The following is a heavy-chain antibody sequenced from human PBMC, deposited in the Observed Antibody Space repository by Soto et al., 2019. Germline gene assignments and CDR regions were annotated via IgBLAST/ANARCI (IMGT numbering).Heavy chain of an antibody. D-gene: IGHD5-12*01. CDR2: INPSGGST. CDR3: ARGEMATIGGYYYYYGMDV. Sequence: ASVKVSCKASGYTFTSYYMHWVRQAPGQGLEWMGIINPSGGSTSYAQKFQGRVTMTRDTSTSTVYMELSSLRSEDTAVYYCARGEMATIGGYYYYYGMDVWGQGTTVTVSS. J-gene: IGHJ6*02. CDR1: GYTFTSYY. V-gene: IGHV1-46*01.